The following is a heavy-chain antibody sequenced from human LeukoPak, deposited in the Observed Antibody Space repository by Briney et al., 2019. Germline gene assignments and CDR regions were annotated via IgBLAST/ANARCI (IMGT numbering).Heavy chain of an antibody. CDR2: ISYDGSNK. CDR1: GFTFSSYA. Sequence: GGSLRLSCAASGFTFSSYAMHWVRQAPGKGLEWVAVISYDGSNKYYADSVKGRFTISRDNSKNTLYLQMNSLRAEDTAVYYCARERYGSSWYPMDYWGQGTLVTVSS. D-gene: IGHD6-13*01. J-gene: IGHJ4*02. CDR3: ARERYGSSWYPMDY. V-gene: IGHV3-30-3*01.